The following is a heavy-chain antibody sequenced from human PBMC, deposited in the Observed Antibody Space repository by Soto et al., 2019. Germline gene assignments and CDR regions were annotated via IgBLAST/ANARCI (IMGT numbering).Heavy chain of an antibody. CDR1: GYTLTELS. Sequence: ASVKVSCKVSGYTLTELSMHWVRQAPGRGLEWMGGFDPEDGETIYAQKFQGRVTMTEDTSTDTAYMELSSLRSEDTAVYYCATDSPRCSGGSCCSVFDYWGQGTLDTVYS. J-gene: IGHJ4*02. V-gene: IGHV1-24*01. CDR2: FDPEDGET. CDR3: ATDSPRCSGGSCCSVFDY. D-gene: IGHD2-15*01.